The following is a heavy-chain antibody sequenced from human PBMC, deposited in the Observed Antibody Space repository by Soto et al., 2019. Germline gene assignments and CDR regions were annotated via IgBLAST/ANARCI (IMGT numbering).Heavy chain of an antibody. V-gene: IGHV1-3*01. J-gene: IGHJ3*02. CDR2: INAGNGNT. CDR1: GYTFTSYA. Sequence: QVQLVQSGAEVKKPGASVKVSCKASGYTFTSYAMHWVRQAPGQRLEWMGWINAGNGNTKYSQKFQGRVTITRDTSARTADRELSSLRSEDTAVYYCAGSDYDILTVIDSDAFDIWGQGTMVTVSS. CDR3: AGSDYDILTVIDSDAFDI. D-gene: IGHD3-9*01.